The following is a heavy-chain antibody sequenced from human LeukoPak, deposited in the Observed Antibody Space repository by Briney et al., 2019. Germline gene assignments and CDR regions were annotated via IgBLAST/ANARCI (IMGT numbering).Heavy chain of an antibody. Sequence: GGSLRLSCAASGFTFSSYWMTWVCQAPGKGLEWVANIKQDGSEKYYVDSVKGRFTISRDNANSSLYLQMNSLRAEDTAVYYCARRGGSYSPFGYWGQGTLVTVSS. CDR1: GFTFSSYW. J-gene: IGHJ4*02. V-gene: IGHV3-7*01. CDR2: IKQDGSEK. D-gene: IGHD1-26*01. CDR3: ARRGGSYSPFGY.